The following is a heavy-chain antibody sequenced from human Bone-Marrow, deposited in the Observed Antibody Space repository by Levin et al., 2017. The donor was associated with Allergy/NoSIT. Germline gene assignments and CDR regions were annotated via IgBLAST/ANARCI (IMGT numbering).Heavy chain of an antibody. CDR2: IYYSGST. CDR3: ARQGEHVDTAMVTYYWFDP. J-gene: IGHJ5*02. Sequence: SQTLSLTCTVSGGSISSSSYYWGWIRQPPGKGLEWIGSIYYSGSTYYNPSLKSRVTISVDTSKNQFSLKLSSVTAADTAVYYCARQGEHVDTAMVTYYWFDPWGQGTLVTVSS. CDR1: GGSISSSSYY. V-gene: IGHV4-39*01. D-gene: IGHD5-18*01.